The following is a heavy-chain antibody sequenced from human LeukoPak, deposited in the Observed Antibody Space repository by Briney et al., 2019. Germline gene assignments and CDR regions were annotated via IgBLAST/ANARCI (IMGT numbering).Heavy chain of an antibody. CDR1: GYTFTGYY. CDR3: ARGLGGSFTGYFDY. CDR2: INPNSGNT. D-gene: IGHD1-26*01. V-gene: IGHV1-8*02. J-gene: IGHJ4*03. Sequence: ASVKVSCKASGYTFTGYYMHWVRQAPGQGLEWMGWINPNSGNTGYAQKFQGRVTMTRNTSISTAYMELSSLRSEDTAVYYCARGLGGSFTGYFDYWGQGTLVTVSS.